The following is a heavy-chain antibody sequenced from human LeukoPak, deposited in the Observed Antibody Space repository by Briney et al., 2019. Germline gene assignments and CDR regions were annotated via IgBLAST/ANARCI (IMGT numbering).Heavy chain of an antibody. J-gene: IGHJ4*02. CDR3: ARDRTSSGWYYFDY. D-gene: IGHD6-19*01. Sequence: GGSLRVSCAASVVSLSSYAMSWVRQAPGKGLEWVSALSGSGGSTYYADSVKGRYSISRDNSKNTLYLQMNSLRAEDTAVYYCARDRTSSGWYYFDYWGQGTLVTVSS. V-gene: IGHV3-23*01. CDR2: LSGSGGST. CDR1: VVSLSSYA.